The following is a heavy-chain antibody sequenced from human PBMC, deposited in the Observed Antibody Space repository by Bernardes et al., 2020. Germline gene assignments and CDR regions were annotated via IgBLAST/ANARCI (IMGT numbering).Heavy chain of an antibody. CDR2: LSGSGVTT. J-gene: IGHJ5*02. Sequence: GGSLRLSCAASGFTSGFTFNSYAMSWVRQAPGKVLEWVSGLSGSGVTTYYADSVKGRFTISRDNSENTLYVQMNSLRAEDTAVYYCAIARRNCFDPWGQGTQVTVSS. V-gene: IGHV3-23*01. CDR3: AIARRNCFDP. CDR1: GFTFNSYA.